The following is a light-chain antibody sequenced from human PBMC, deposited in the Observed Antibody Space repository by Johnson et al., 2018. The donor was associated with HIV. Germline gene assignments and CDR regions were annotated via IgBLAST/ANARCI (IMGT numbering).Light chain of an antibody. J-gene: IGLJ1*01. CDR2: DNN. V-gene: IGLV1-51*01. CDR3: GKWDSSWGV. CDR1: SSNIGNNY. Sequence: QSVLTQPPSVSAAPGQKVTISCSGTSSNIGNNYVSWYQQFLGTAPKLVIYDNNNRPSGIPDRFSGSKSGTSATLGITGLQTGDEADYYCGKWDSSWGVFGTGTKVTVL.